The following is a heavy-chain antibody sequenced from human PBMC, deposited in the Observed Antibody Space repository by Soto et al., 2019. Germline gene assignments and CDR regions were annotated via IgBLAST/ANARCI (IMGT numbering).Heavy chain of an antibody. Sequence: SSPKLVSTTHRLTLTSTFSAFALSTNGVGLDWIRQPPGNSLEALAANYWNDGKRFSPSLKSRTSNTKHTTKKQVDITMTNMDPVDTATYYCVHTVMVHTISGGHYFDYWGPGILVTVSS. CDR3: VHTVMVHTISGGHYFDY. D-gene: IGHD2-8*01. CDR1: AFALSTNGVG. J-gene: IGHJ4*02. V-gene: IGHV2-5*01. CDR2: NYWNDGK.